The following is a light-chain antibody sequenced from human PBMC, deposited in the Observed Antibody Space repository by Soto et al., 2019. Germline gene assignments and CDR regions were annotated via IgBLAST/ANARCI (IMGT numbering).Light chain of an antibody. CDR3: SSFTTTYFYV. J-gene: IGLJ1*01. CDR2: GVT. CDR1: GGDIGAYNY. V-gene: IGLV2-14*01. Sequence: QSALTQPASVSGSLGQSITLSCTGSGGDIGAYNYVSWYQQHPGKAPKLIVYGVTHRPSGVSSRFSASKSAYTASLTISALQAEDDADYYCSSFTTTYFYVFGPGTKVTVL.